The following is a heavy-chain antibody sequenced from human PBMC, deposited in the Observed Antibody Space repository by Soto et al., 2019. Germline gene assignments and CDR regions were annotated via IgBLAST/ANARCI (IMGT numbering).Heavy chain of an antibody. CDR2: IIPIFGTA. V-gene: IGHV1-69*12. CDR1: GGTFSSYA. J-gene: IGHJ4*02. Sequence: QVQLVQSGAEVKKPGSSVKVSCKASGGTFSSYAISWVRQAPGQGLEWMGGIIPIFGTAKYAQKFQGRVTITADESTSTAYMELSSLRSEDTAVYYCTSLLRGYSGTGDYWGQGTLVTVSS. D-gene: IGHD5-12*01. CDR3: TSLLRGYSGTGDY.